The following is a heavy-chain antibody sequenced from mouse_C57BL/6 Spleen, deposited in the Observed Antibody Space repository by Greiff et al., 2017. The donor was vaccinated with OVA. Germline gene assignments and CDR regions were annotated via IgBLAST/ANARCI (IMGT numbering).Heavy chain of an antibody. D-gene: IGHD2-4*01. CDR1: GYTFTDYY. V-gene: IGHV1-26*01. CDR2: INPNNGGT. CDR3: ARTSLCYDYDWFAY. Sequence: VQLKESGPELVKPGASVKISCKASGYTFTDYYMNWVKQSHGKSLEWIGDINPNNGGTSYNQKFKGKATLTVDKSSSTAYMELRSLTSEDSAVYYCARTSLCYDYDWFAYWGQGTLVTVSA. J-gene: IGHJ3*01.